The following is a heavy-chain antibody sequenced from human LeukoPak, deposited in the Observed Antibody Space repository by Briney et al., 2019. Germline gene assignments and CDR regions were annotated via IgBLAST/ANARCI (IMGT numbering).Heavy chain of an antibody. D-gene: IGHD1-26*01. CDR2: IYYSGST. CDR1: GCSISSYY. Sequence: SETLSLSCTVSGCSISSYYWSWIRQPPGKGLEWIGYIYYSGSTNYNPSLKSRVTISVDTSKNQFSLKLSSVTAADTAVYYCARGIVGATHFDYWGQGTLVTVSS. J-gene: IGHJ4*02. CDR3: ARGIVGATHFDY. V-gene: IGHV4-59*01.